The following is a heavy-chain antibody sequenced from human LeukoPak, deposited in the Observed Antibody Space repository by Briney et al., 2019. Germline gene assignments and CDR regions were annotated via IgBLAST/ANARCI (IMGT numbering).Heavy chain of an antibody. V-gene: IGHV6-1*01. CDR2: TYYRSKWYN. Sequence: SQTLSLTCAISGDSVSSNSVAWNWTRPSPARGLEGLGRTYYRSKWYNDYALSVKSRITINPDTSKNQFSLQLNSVTPEDTAVYYCAKGQQLVGVFDYWGQGTLVTVSS. D-gene: IGHD6-13*01. J-gene: IGHJ4*02. CDR1: GDSVSSNSVA. CDR3: AKGQQLVGVFDY.